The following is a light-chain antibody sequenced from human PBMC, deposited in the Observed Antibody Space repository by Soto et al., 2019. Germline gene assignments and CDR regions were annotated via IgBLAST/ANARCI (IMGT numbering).Light chain of an antibody. CDR2: AAS. J-gene: IGKJ5*01. V-gene: IGKV1-39*01. CDR1: QGISSY. Sequence: DIQMTQSPSSLSASVGDRVTITCRASQGISSYLSWYQQKPGKAPKFLIYAASSLQRGVPSRFSGSGSGTDFTLTISSLQPEDFATYYCQKSYSTPITFGQGTRLEIK. CDR3: QKSYSTPIT.